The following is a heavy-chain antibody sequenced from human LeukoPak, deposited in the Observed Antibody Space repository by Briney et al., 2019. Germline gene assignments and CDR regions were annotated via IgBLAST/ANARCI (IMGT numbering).Heavy chain of an antibody. CDR1: GFTFSSYA. V-gene: IGHV3-30-3*01. Sequence: GGSLRLSCAASGFTFSSYAMHWVRQAPGKGPEWVAVISDDGSIEVYTDSVKGRLTISRDQFKNTLYLQMNSPRLEDTALYYCARDPVSGAPDYFDYWGQGTLVTVSS. CDR2: ISDDGSIE. D-gene: IGHD4-17*01. J-gene: IGHJ4*02. CDR3: ARDPVSGAPDYFDY.